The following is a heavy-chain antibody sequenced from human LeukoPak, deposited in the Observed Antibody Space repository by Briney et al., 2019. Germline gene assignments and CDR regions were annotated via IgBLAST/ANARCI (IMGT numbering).Heavy chain of an antibody. CDR3: AREGLTIFGVVMPFDY. CDR1: GYTFTGYY. CDR2: INPNSGGT. V-gene: IGHV1-2*02. Sequence: GASVKVSCKASGYTFTGYYMHWVRQAPGQGLEWMGWINPNSGGTNYAQKFQGRVTMTRDTSISTAYMELSRLRSDDTAVYYCAREGLTIFGVVMPFDYWGQGTLVTVSS. D-gene: IGHD3-3*01. J-gene: IGHJ4*02.